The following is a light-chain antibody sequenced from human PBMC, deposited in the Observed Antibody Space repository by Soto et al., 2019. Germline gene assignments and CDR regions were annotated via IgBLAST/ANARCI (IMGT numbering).Light chain of an antibody. V-gene: IGLV2-8*01. CDR3: SSYAGSNNLV. CDR2: EVT. CDR1: SSDVGGYDY. Sequence: QSALTQPPSASGSPGQSVTISCTGTSSDVGGYDYVSWYQQQSGEAPKLIIYEVTNRPSGVPDRFSGSKSGNTASLTVSGLQAEDEADYYCSSYAGSNNLVFGGGTKLTVL. J-gene: IGLJ2*01.